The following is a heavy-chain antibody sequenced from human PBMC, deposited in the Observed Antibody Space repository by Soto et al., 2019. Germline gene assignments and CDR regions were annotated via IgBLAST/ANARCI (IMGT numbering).Heavy chain of an antibody. Sequence: VASGKVSCKASGYTFTSYAMHWVRQAPGQRLEWMGWINAGNGNTKYSQKFQGRVTITRDTSASTAYMELSSLRSEDTAVYYCARGRGALGVQFSNYNWFDPWGQGTLVTVSS. CDR2: INAGNGNT. CDR1: GYTFTSYA. J-gene: IGHJ5*02. CDR3: ARGRGALGVQFSNYNWFDP. D-gene: IGHD3-16*01. V-gene: IGHV1-3*01.